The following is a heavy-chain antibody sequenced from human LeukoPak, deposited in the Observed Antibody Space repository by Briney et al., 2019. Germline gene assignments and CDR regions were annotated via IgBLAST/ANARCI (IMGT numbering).Heavy chain of an antibody. V-gene: IGHV4-59*08. J-gene: IGHJ4*02. Sequence: PSETLSLSCTVSGGTISSYYWGWIRQPPGKGLEWIGYIYYSGRTNYNPSLKSRVIMSVDTSKNQISLKLSSVTAADTAVYYCARLSDAALAGGYYFDYWGQGTLVTVSS. CDR1: GGTISSYY. CDR3: ARLSDAALAGGYYFDY. CDR2: IYYSGRT. D-gene: IGHD5-18*01.